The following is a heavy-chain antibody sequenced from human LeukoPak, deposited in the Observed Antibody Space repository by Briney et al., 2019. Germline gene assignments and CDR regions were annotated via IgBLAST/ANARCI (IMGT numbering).Heavy chain of an antibody. J-gene: IGHJ4*02. CDR3: AREHSTIDY. CDR1: GFTFSSHW. Sequence: PGGSLRLSCAASGFTFSSHWMHWVRQAPGKGLVWVSRIHIDGRTTSHADSVKGRFTISRDNAKNTLYLRMNSLRAEDTAVYYCAREHSTIDYWGQGTLVTVSS. D-gene: IGHD5/OR15-5a*01. V-gene: IGHV3-74*01. CDR2: IHIDGRTT.